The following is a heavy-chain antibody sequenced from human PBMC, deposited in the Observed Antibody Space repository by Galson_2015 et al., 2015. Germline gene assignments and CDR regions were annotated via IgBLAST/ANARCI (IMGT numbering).Heavy chain of an antibody. Sequence: SLRLSCAASGFTFSSYAMHWVRQAPGKGLEWVAVISYDGSNKYYADSVKGRFTISRDNSKNTLYLQMNSLRAEDTAVYYCARDLVVGHFDYWGQGTLVTVSS. D-gene: IGHD2-15*01. CDR2: ISYDGSNK. CDR1: GFTFSSYA. V-gene: IGHV3-30-3*01. CDR3: ARDLVVGHFDY. J-gene: IGHJ4*02.